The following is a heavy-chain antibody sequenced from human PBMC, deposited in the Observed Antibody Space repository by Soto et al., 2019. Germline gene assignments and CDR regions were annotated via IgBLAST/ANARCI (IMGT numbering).Heavy chain of an antibody. CDR2: TYYRSKWYN. CDR1: GDSVSSNSAA. J-gene: IGHJ6*02. Sequence: SQTLSLTCAISGDSVSSNSAAWNWIRQSPSRGLEWLGRTYYRSKWYNDYAVSVKSRITINPDTSKNQFSLQLNSVTPEDTAVYYCARDSGVEVAGNGDYYYYGMDVWGQGTTVTVYS. D-gene: IGHD6-19*01. CDR3: ARDSGVEVAGNGDYYYYGMDV. V-gene: IGHV6-1*01.